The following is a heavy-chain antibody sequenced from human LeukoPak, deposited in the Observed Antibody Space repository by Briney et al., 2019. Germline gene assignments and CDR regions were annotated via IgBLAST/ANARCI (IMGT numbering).Heavy chain of an antibody. CDR3: ARMPPPSYYYDSSGYVYFDY. CDR2: ISSSSSTI. Sequence: GGSLRLSCAASRFTFSSYSMNWVRQAPGKGLEWVSYISSSSSTIYYADSVKGRFTISRDNAKNSLYLQMNSLRDEDTAVYYCARMPPPSYYYDSSGYVYFDYWGQGTLVTVSS. CDR1: RFTFSSYS. J-gene: IGHJ4*02. V-gene: IGHV3-48*02. D-gene: IGHD3-22*01.